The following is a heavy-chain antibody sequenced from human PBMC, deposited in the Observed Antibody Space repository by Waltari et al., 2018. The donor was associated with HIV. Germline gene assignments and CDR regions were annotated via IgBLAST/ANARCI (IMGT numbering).Heavy chain of an antibody. D-gene: IGHD7-27*01. CDR1: GYTFTGYY. V-gene: IGHV1-2*02. CDR2: INPNSGGT. J-gene: IGHJ3*02. CDR3: ARALTGDRTAFDI. Sequence: QVQLVQSGAEVKKPGASVKVSCKASGYTFTGYYMHWVRQAPGQGLEWMGWINPNSGGTNYAQKFQGRVTMTRDTSISTAYMALSRLRSDVTAVYYCARALTGDRTAFDIWGQGTMVTVSS.